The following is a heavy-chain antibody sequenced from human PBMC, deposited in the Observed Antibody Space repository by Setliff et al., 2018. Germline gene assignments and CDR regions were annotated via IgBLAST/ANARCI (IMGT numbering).Heavy chain of an antibody. CDR2: IDSDGSGI. D-gene: IGHD3-16*01. V-gene: IGHV3-74*01. J-gene: IGHJ4*02. CDR3: ATYSASHHAADE. CDR1: GFNFNSSW. Sequence: QPGGSLRLSCTASGFNFNSSWMHWVRQGPGKGLVWVSRIDSDGSGISYADIVKGRFTISRDNAKNTLYLQMNSLRPEDAAVYFCATYSASHHAADEWGQGTLVTVSS.